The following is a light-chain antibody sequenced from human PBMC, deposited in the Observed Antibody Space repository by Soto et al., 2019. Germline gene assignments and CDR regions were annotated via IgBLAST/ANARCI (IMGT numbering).Light chain of an antibody. CDR2: EVS. V-gene: IGLV2-8*01. CDR1: SSDVGAYNY. Sequence: QSALTQPPSASGSPGQSVTISCTGTSSDVGAYNYVSWYQQHPGKAPKLMIHEVSKRPSGVPDRFSASKSGNTASLTVSGLQADDEDDYYCSSHGGSNNFYVFGTGTKETVL. CDR3: SSHGGSNNFYV. J-gene: IGLJ1*01.